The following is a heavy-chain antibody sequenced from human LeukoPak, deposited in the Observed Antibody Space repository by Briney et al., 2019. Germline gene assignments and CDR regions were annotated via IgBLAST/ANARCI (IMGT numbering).Heavy chain of an antibody. Sequence: ASVKVSCKASGYTFTDYNMYWVRQAPGQGLEWMGMIDPSGGTTTYAQMLQGRVTMTRDTTTSTVYMDLSSLRSDDTAVYYCARGIASTCGNFQHWGQGTLVTVPS. CDR3: ARGIASTCGNFQH. D-gene: IGHD2-2*01. CDR2: IDPSGGTT. CDR1: GYTFTDYN. V-gene: IGHV1-46*04. J-gene: IGHJ1*01.